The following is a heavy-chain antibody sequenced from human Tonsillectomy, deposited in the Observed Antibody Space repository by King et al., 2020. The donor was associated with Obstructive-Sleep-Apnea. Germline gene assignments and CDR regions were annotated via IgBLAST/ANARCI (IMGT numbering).Heavy chain of an antibody. CDR1: GFTFSSYA. CDR3: ARDSAQAPNDYYDSSGYLSYFDY. D-gene: IGHD3-22*01. V-gene: IGHV3-30-3*01. J-gene: IGHJ4*02. CDR2: ISYDGSNK. Sequence: VQLVESGGGVVQPGRSLRLSCAASGFTFSSYAMHWVRQAPGKGLEWVAVISYDGSNKYYADSVKGRFTISRDNSKNTLYLQMNSLRAEDTAVYYCARDSAQAPNDYYDSSGYLSYFDYWGQGTLVTVSS.